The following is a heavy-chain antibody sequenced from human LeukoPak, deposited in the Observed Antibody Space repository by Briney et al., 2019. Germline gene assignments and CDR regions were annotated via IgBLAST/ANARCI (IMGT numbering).Heavy chain of an antibody. CDR2: ISGSGGST. D-gene: IGHD3-22*01. CDR1: GFTFSSYA. V-gene: IGHV3-23*01. CDR3: AKDYYDSSAYYAEYFQR. Sequence: GGSLRLSCAASGFTFSSYAMNWVRQAPGKGLEWVSAISGSGGSTYYADSVKGRFTISRDNSKNTLYLQMNSLRAEDTAVYYCAKDYYDSSAYYAEYFQRWGQGTLVTVSS. J-gene: IGHJ1*01.